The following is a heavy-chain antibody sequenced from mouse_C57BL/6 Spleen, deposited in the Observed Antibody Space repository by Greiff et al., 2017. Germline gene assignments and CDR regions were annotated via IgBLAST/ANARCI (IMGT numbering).Heavy chain of an antibody. CDR2: INPSTGGT. J-gene: IGHJ3*01. CDR3: AGMWSNFWFAY. V-gene: IGHV1-42*01. Sequence: VQLQQPGPELVKPGASVKLSCKASGYSFTGYYMNWVKQSPEQSLEWIGVINPSTGGTTYNQKFKAKATLTVDKSSSTAYMQLKGLTSEDSAVSYCAGMWSNFWFAYWGQGTLVTVSA. D-gene: IGHD4-1*01. CDR1: GYSFTGYY.